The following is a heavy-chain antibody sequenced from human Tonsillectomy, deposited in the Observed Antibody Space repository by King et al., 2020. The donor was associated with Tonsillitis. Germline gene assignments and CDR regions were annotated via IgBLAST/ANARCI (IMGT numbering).Heavy chain of an antibody. D-gene: IGHD3-10*01. Sequence: MQLQESGPGLVKPSETLSLTCTVSGGSISSSSYYWGWIRQPPGKGLEWIGSIYYSGSTYYNPSLKSRVTISVDTSKNQFSLELSSVTAADTAAYYCARHAKPHPYYYYYMDVWGKGTTVTVSS. CDR2: IYYSGST. CDR3: ARHAKPHPYYYYYMDV. J-gene: IGHJ6*03. CDR1: GGSISSSSYY. V-gene: IGHV4-39*01.